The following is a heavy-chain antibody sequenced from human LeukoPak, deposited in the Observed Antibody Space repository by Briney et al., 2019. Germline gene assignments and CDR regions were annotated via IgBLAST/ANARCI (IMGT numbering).Heavy chain of an antibody. Sequence: PSETLSLTCTVSGGSISSGGYYWSWICQHPGKGLEWIGYIYYSGSTYYNPSLKSRVTISVDTSKNQFSLKLSSVTAADTAVYYCARAEYSSGWSTPFDYWGQGTLVTVSS. CDR3: ARAEYSSGWSTPFDY. CDR1: GGSISSGGYY. CDR2: IYYSGST. J-gene: IGHJ4*02. D-gene: IGHD6-19*01. V-gene: IGHV4-31*03.